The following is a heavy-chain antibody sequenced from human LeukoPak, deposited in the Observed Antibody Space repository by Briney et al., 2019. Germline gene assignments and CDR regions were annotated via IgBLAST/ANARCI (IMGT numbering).Heavy chain of an antibody. CDR1: GFIFSNYG. CDR3: ARTLRDSSGWYGPFDY. J-gene: IGHJ4*02. D-gene: IGHD6-19*01. V-gene: IGHV3-21*01. CDR2: ISTSSSYI. Sequence: GGSLRLSCAASGFIFSNYGMHWVRQAPGKGLEWVSFISTSSSYIHYADSVKGRFTISRDNAKNSLYLQMNSLRAEDTAVYYCARTLRDSSGWYGPFDYWGQGALVTVSS.